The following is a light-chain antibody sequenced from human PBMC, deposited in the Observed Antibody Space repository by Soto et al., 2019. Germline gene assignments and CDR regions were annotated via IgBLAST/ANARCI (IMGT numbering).Light chain of an antibody. CDR2: GAS. V-gene: IGKV3-15*01. CDR3: QQYNSWPWT. CDR1: RSVSTN. J-gene: IGKJ1*01. Sequence: MVVTQSPENLSVSPGERAALSCRASRSVSTNLAWYQQTPGQAPRLLIYGASTRATGLPPRFSASGSGTVFTLTISSLQSEDFAVYYCQQYNSWPWTFGQGTKVDI.